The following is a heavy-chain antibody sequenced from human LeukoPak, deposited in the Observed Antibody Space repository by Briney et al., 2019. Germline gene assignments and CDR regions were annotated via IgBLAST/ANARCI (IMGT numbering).Heavy chain of an antibody. V-gene: IGHV3-30*14. CDR2: ISYDGSNK. D-gene: IGHD3-10*01. CDR1: GFTFSSYA. CDR3: AREQYYYGSGSRYYYGMDV. J-gene: IGHJ6*02. Sequence: GGSLRLSCAASGFTFSSYAMHWVRQAPGKGLEWVAVISYDGSNKYYADPVKGRFTISRDNSKNTLYLQMNSLRAEDTAVYYCAREQYYYGSGSRYYYGMDVWGQGTTVTVSS.